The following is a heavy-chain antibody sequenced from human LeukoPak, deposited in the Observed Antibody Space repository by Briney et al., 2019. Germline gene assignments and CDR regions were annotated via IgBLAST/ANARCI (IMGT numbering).Heavy chain of an antibody. D-gene: IGHD3-3*01. CDR3: AKDYDFWSGYYTGMRGLGYFDY. CDR1: GFTFSSYA. CDR2: ISGSGGST. J-gene: IGHJ4*02. Sequence: GGSLRLSCAASGFTFSSYAMSWVRQAPGKGLEWVSAISGSGGSTYYADSVKGRFTISRDNSKNTLYLQMNSLRAEDTAVYYCAKDYDFWSGYYTGMRGLGYFDYWGQGTLVTVSS. V-gene: IGHV3-23*01.